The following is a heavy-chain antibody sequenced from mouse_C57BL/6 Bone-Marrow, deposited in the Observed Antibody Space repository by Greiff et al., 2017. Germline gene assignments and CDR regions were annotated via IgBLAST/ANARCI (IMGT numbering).Heavy chain of an antibody. CDR1: GYSFTGYY. V-gene: IGHV1-42*01. D-gene: IGHD4-1*01. CDR3: ARPNWEYFDY. Sequence: VQLQQSGPELVKPGASVKISCKASGYSFTGYYMNWVKQSPEKSLEWIGEINPSTGGTTYNQKFKAKATLTVDKSSSTAYMQLKSLTSEDSAVYYCARPNWEYFDYWGQGTTLTVSS. CDR2: INPSTGGT. J-gene: IGHJ2*01.